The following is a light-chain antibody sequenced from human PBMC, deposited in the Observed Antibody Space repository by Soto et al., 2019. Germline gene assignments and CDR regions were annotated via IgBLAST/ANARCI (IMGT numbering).Light chain of an antibody. CDR2: GAS. J-gene: IGKJ1*01. CDR3: QQRSNWPGT. V-gene: IGKV3D-20*02. CDR1: QSLSSSY. Sequence: EIVLTQSPGTLSLSPGERATLSCRASQSLSSSYLAWYQQKPGQAPRLLIYGASSRATGIPDRFSGSGSGTDFTLTISRLEPEDFVVYYCQQRSNWPGTFGQGTKVDIK.